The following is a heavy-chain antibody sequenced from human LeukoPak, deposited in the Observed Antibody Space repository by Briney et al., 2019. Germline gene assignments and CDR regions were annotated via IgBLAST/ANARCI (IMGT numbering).Heavy chain of an antibody. D-gene: IGHD4-11*01. CDR2: ISHDGNDK. J-gene: IGHJ4*02. CDR3: VKGHLIYRLLDY. CDR1: GFIFSTFG. Sequence: GRSLRLSCVASGFIFSTFGMHWVRQAPGKGLEWVAFISHDGNDKYYAVSVKGRFAISRDNSHNTLYLQINSLRPEDTAVYYCVKGHLIYRLLDYWGQGTLVTVSS. V-gene: IGHV3-30*18.